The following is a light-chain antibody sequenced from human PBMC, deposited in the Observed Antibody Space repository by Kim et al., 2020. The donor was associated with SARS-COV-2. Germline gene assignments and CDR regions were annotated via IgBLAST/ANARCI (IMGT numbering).Light chain of an antibody. CDR1: QSISSY. J-gene: IGKJ1*01. CDR3: QQSYSTLQT. V-gene: IGKV1-39*01. CDR2: AAS. Sequence: DIQMTQSPSSLSASVGDRVTITCRASQSISSYLNWYQQKPGKAPKLLIYAASSLQSGVPSRFSGSGSGTDFTLTISSLQPEDFATYYYQQSYSTLQTFGQGTKVDIK.